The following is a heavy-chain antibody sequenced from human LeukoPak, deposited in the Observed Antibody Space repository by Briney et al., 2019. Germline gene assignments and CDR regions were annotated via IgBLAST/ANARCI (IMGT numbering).Heavy chain of an antibody. D-gene: IGHD6-13*01. V-gene: IGHV4-4*07. CDR1: GGSISSYY. CDR3: ARDRQQLVHFDY. J-gene: IGHJ4*02. CDR2: IYTSGST. Sequence: SETLSLTCTVSGGSISSYYWSWIRQPAGKGLEWIGRIYTSGSTNYNPSLESRVTMSVDTSKNQFSLKLSSVTAADTAVYYCARDRQQLVHFDYWGQGTLVTVSS.